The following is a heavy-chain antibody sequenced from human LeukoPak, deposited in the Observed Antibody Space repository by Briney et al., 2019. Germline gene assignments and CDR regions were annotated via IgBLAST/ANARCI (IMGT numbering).Heavy chain of an antibody. CDR2: IYYSGST. Sequence: SETLSLTCTVSGGSISSSSHYWGWIRQPPGKGLEWIGSIYYSGSTYYNPSLKSRVTISVDTSKNQFSLKLSSVTAADTAVYYCARGEVVVRGTPEGAFDPWGQGTLVTVSS. V-gene: IGHV4-39*07. D-gene: IGHD3-10*01. CDR1: GGSISSSSHY. CDR3: ARGEVVVRGTPEGAFDP. J-gene: IGHJ5*02.